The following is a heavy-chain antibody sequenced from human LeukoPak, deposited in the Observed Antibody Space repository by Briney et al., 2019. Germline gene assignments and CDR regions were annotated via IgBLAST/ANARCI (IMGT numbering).Heavy chain of an antibody. D-gene: IGHD3-3*01. V-gene: IGHV3-11*01. CDR2: ISTTSSDI. CDR3: ARVGQFLRPFDY. Sequence: GGSLRLSCAASGFAFSDYPMSRVRQAPGKGLEWVSYISTTSSDIYYADFVKGRFTISRDNGQNSLYLQMNSLRAEDTAVYYCARVGQFLRPFDYWGQGTLVTVSS. J-gene: IGHJ4*02. CDR1: GFAFSDYP.